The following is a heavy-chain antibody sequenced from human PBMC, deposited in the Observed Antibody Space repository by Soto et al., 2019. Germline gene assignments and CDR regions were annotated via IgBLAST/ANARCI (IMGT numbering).Heavy chain of an antibody. D-gene: IGHD2-15*01. CDR2: IYYSGST. CDR3: ARQFNGWYAPQMMYDY. Sequence: QLQLQESGPGLVKPSETLSLTCTVSGGSISSSSYYCGWIRQAPGKGLEWIGSIYYSGSTYYNPTLKSRVTISVDTSKNQFTLKLSSVTAADTAVYYCARQFNGWYAPQMMYDYWGQGTLVNVSS. CDR1: GGSISSSSYY. J-gene: IGHJ4*02. V-gene: IGHV4-39*01.